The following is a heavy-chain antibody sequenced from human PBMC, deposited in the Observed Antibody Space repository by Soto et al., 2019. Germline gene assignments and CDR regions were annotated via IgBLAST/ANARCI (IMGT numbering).Heavy chain of an antibody. D-gene: IGHD4-17*01. CDR1: GFPVSSNY. Sequence: GGSLRLSCAASGFPVSSNYMSWVRQAPGKGLEWVSVIYSGGSTYYADSVKGRFTISRDNSKNTLYLQMNSLRAEDTAVYYCARAPNYGDSTYYFDYWGQGTLVTVSS. J-gene: IGHJ4*02. V-gene: IGHV3-66*02. CDR2: IYSGGST. CDR3: ARAPNYGDSTYYFDY.